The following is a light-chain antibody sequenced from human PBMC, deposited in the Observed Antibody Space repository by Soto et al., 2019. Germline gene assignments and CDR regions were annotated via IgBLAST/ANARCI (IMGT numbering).Light chain of an antibody. CDR3: QQRSNWPLT. CDR1: QSVSGSY. J-gene: IGKJ5*01. Sequence: EIVLTQSPGTLSLSPGEGATLSCRARQSVSGSYLAWYQQKPGQAPRLLIYYASTRATGIPARFSGTGPGTDFTLTISSPQPEDFAVYYCQQRSNWPLTFGQGTRLEIK. V-gene: IGKV3D-20*02. CDR2: YAS.